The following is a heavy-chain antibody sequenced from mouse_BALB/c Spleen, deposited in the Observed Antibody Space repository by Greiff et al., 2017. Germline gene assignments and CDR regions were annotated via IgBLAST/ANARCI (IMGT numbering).Heavy chain of an antibody. Sequence: EVHLVESGGGLVKPGGSLKLSCAASGFTFSSYAMSWVRQSPEKRLEWVAEISSGGSYTYYPDTVTGRFTISRDNAKNTLYLEMSSLRSEDTAMYYCARGGYDLYFDVWGAGTTVTVSS. CDR3: ARGGYDLYFDV. J-gene: IGHJ1*01. D-gene: IGHD2-2*01. CDR2: ISSGGSYT. CDR1: GFTFSSYA. V-gene: IGHV5-9-4*01.